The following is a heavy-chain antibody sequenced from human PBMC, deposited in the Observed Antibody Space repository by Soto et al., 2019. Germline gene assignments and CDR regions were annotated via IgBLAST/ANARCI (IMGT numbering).Heavy chain of an antibody. CDR1: GYTFTSYY. CDR3: ARGAPYTSGGILFDY. J-gene: IGHJ4*02. Sequence: QVQLVQSGAEVKKPGASVKVSCKASGYTFTSYYMHWVRQAPGQGLEWMGIIDPSGGSTSYAQKFPGRFTMTRKTATSTVYMELSSLRSEDTAVYYCARGAPYTSGGILFDYWGQGTLVNVSS. CDR2: IDPSGGST. V-gene: IGHV1-46*03. D-gene: IGHD2-15*01.